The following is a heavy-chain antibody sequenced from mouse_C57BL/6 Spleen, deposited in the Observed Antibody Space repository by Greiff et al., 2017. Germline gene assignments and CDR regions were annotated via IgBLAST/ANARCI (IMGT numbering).Heavy chain of an antibody. CDR3: ARRIYYDYGGAMDY. CDR2: IDPSDSYT. D-gene: IGHD2-4*01. CDR1: GYTFTSYW. Sequence: QVQLQQPGAELVRPGTSVKLSCKASGYTFTSYWMHWVKPRPGQGLEWIGVIDPSDSYTNYNQKFKGKATLTVDTSSSTAYMQLSSLTSEDSAVYYCARRIYYDYGGAMDYWGQGTSVTVSS. J-gene: IGHJ4*01. V-gene: IGHV1-59*01.